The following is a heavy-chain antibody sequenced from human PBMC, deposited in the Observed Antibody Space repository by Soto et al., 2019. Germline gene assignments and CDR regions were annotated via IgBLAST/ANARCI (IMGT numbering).Heavy chain of an antibody. Sequence: PWGSLRLSCAASGFTFGSYGIHFVRHAPCKWLEWVAVISYDGSNKYYADSVKGRFTISRDNSKNEVVLTLTNMDPVDTATYYCAHKTSAADWFDPWGQGTLVTVSS. J-gene: IGHJ5*02. CDR1: GFTFGSYG. CDR3: AHKTSAADWFDP. V-gene: IGHV3-30*03. D-gene: IGHD6-13*01. CDR2: ISYDGSNK.